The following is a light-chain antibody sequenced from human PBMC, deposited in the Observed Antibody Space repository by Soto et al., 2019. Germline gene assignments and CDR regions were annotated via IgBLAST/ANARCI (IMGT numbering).Light chain of an antibody. J-gene: IGKJ2*01. CDR3: QQYDNWLYT. V-gene: IGKV3-15*01. Sequence: EVVMTQSPVTLSVSPGERATLSCSASQSVNNNLAWYQQKPGQAPGLLIYAASTRATDIPARFTGSGSGTEFTLTISSLQSEDFAIYYCQQYDNWLYTFGQGTKLEIK. CDR2: AAS. CDR1: QSVNNN.